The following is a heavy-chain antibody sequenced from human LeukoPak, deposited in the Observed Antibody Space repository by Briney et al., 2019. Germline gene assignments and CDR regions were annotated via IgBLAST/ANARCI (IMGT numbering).Heavy chain of an antibody. Sequence: SETLSLTCTVSGGSISGSSYYWGWIRQPPGKGLEWIGSIYYSGSTCYNPSLKSRVTISVDTSKNQFSLKLSSVTAADTAVYYCASLRDYCSGGSCYYFDYWGQGTLVTVSS. J-gene: IGHJ4*02. V-gene: IGHV4-39*07. CDR1: GGSISGSSYY. D-gene: IGHD2-15*01. CDR2: IYYSGST. CDR3: ASLRDYCSGGSCYYFDY.